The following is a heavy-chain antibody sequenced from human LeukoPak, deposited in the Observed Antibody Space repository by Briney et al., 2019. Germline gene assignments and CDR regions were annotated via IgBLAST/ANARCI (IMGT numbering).Heavy chain of an antibody. CDR1: GGSISSYY. Sequence: SETLSLTCTVSGGSISSYYWSWIRQPPGKGLEWIGYIYYSGSTNYNPSLKSRVTISVDTSKNQFSQKLSSVTAADTAVYYCAAQVVVAATPSYYFDYWGQGTLVTVSS. D-gene: IGHD2-15*01. CDR2: IYYSGST. J-gene: IGHJ4*02. CDR3: AAQVVVAATPSYYFDY. V-gene: IGHV4-59*08.